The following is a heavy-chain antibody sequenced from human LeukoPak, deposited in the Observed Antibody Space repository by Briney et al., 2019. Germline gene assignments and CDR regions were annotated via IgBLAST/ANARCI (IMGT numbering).Heavy chain of an antibody. CDR3: AREGSPLSHHFDY. Sequence: ASVKVSCKTSGYTFTSYYLHWVRQAPGQGLEWMGIINPSGGTTSYPQMFLGRVTMTRDTSTGTVYMELSSLRSEDTAVYYCAREGSPLSHHFDYWGQGTLVTVSS. CDR2: INPSGGTT. CDR1: GYTFTSYY. D-gene: IGHD3-16*02. J-gene: IGHJ4*02. V-gene: IGHV1-46*01.